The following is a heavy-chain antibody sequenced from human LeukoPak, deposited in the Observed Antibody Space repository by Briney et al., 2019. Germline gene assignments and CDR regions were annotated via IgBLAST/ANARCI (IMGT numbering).Heavy chain of an antibody. Sequence: SETLSLTCAVSGGSISSGGYSWSWIRQPPGKGLEWIGYIYYSGSTYYNPSLKSRVTISVDTSKNQFSLKLSSVTAADTAVYYCARGYDSSGYYYGVEGYFDYWGQGTLVTVSS. D-gene: IGHD3-22*01. V-gene: IGHV4-30-4*07. CDR3: ARGYDSSGYYYGVEGYFDY. J-gene: IGHJ4*02. CDR2: IYYSGST. CDR1: GGSISSGGYS.